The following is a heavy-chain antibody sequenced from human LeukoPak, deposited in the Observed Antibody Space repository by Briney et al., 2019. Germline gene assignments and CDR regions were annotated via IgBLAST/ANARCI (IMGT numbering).Heavy chain of an antibody. D-gene: IGHD3-22*01. CDR3: ARGRVLYDSTGYNY. J-gene: IGHJ4*02. Sequence: SETLSLTCSVSGGSIRSYYWSWIRQPPGKGLEWIGYTYHTGRTNYNPSLKSRVTISVDTSKNKFSLKLNSVTAADTAVYYCARGRVLYDSTGYNYWGQGTLVTLSS. CDR1: GGSIRSYY. CDR2: TYHTGRT. V-gene: IGHV4-59*01.